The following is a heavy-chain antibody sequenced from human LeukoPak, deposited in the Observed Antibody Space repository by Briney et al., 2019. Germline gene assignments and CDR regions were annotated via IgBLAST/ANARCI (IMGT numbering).Heavy chain of an antibody. J-gene: IGHJ4*02. CDR3: ARDVCSGGSCYSGTFDY. CDR2: INPNSGGT. V-gene: IGHV1-2*02. D-gene: IGHD2-15*01. CDR1: GYTFTGYY. Sequence: ASVKVSCKASGYTFTGYYMHWVRQATGQGLEWMGWINPNSGGTNYAQKFQGRVTMTRDTSISTAYMELSRLRSDDTAVYYCARDVCSGGSCYSGTFDYWGQGTLVTVSS.